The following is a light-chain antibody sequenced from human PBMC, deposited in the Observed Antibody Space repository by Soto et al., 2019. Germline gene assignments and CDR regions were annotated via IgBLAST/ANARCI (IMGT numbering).Light chain of an antibody. CDR1: QGIGVR. J-gene: IGKJ1*01. V-gene: IGKV1D-16*01. Sequence: IQMTQSPSSLSASIGDRVTITCRASQGIGVRLAWFQQKPGKAPQYLIQSASILQSGVPSRFSGSGSGTEFILTINSLQPEDVAIYYCQQYNSYWTLGQGTKVEIK. CDR3: QQYNSYWT. CDR2: SAS.